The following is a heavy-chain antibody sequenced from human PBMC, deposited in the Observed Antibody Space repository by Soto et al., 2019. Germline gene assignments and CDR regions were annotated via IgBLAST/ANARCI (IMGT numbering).Heavy chain of an antibody. Sequence: VSLRLSCAASGFRFSTYWMHWVRQAPGKGLEWVSRINPEGTIINYGDSVKGRFTISRDNARDTLHLDMLSLRADDTAVYYCARDPPGIGIEYWGQGTLVTVSS. D-gene: IGHD1-1*01. CDR2: INPEGTII. CDR3: ARDPPGIGIEY. CDR1: GFRFSTYW. J-gene: IGHJ4*02. V-gene: IGHV3-74*01.